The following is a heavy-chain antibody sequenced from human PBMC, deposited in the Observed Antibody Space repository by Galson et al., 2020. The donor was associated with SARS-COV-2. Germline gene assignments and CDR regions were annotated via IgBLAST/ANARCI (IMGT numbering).Heavy chain of an antibody. V-gene: IGHV1-3*01. Sequence: ASVKVSCKASGYTFTSYAMHWVRQAPGQRLEWMGWINAGNGNTKYSQKFQGRVTITRDTSASTAYMELSSLRSEDTAVYYCASRTPGIAVAGTRNYYYYYGMDVWGQGTTVTVSS. CDR3: ASRTPGIAVAGTRNYYYYYGMDV. D-gene: IGHD6-19*01. CDR2: INAGNGNT. J-gene: IGHJ6*02. CDR1: GYTFTSYA.